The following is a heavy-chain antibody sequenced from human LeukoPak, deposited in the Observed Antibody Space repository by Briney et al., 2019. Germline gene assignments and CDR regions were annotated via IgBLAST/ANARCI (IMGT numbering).Heavy chain of an antibody. Sequence: ASVKVSCKASGYTFTSYGISWVRQAPGQGLEWMGWISAYNGNTNYAQKLQGRVTMTTDTSTSTAYMELRSLRSDDTAVYYCARDAFTVTTPNYFDYWGQGTLVIVSS. CDR2: ISAYNGNT. D-gene: IGHD4-17*01. CDR3: ARDAFTVTTPNYFDY. V-gene: IGHV1-18*04. CDR1: GYTFTSYG. J-gene: IGHJ4*02.